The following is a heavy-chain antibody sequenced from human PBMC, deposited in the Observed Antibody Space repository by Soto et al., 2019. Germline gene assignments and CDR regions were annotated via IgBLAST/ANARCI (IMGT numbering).Heavy chain of an antibody. V-gene: IGHV2-26*01. Sequence: SGPTLVNPTQTLTLTCTVSGFSLTTGKMGVSWIRQPPGKALEWLAHIFSDNERSYSTSLQGRLTISKDTSGSQVVLSMTNVDPVDTATYYCARMNVDSYQFYYAMDVWGQGTTVTVSS. J-gene: IGHJ6*02. D-gene: IGHD4-17*01. CDR3: ARMNVDSYQFYYAMDV. CDR1: GFSLTTGKMG. CDR2: IFSDNER.